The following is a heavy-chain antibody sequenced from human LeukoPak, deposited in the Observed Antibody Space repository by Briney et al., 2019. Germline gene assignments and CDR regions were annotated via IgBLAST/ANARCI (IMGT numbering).Heavy chain of an antibody. Sequence: GGSLRLSCAASGFTFSSFAMSWVRQAPGKGLEWVSAISGSGGSTYYADSVKGRFTISRDNSKNTLYLQMNSLRAEDTAVYYCAKVRGVINYDNWFDPWGQGTLVTVSS. CDR3: AKVRGVINYDNWFDP. J-gene: IGHJ5*02. CDR1: GFTFSSFA. CDR2: ISGSGGST. D-gene: IGHD3-10*01. V-gene: IGHV3-23*01.